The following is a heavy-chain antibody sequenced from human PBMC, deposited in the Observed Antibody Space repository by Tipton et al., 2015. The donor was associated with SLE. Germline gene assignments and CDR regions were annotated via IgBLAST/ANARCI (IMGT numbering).Heavy chain of an antibody. CDR2: IYSGGST. Sequence: SLRLSCAASGFTFGSYAMSWVRQAPGKGLEWVSVIYSGGSTYYADSVKGRFTISRDSSQNTLYLLMNSLRAEDTAVYYCAKDGGGPGADRHYWGQGTLVTVSS. J-gene: IGHJ4*02. D-gene: IGHD3-16*01. V-gene: IGHV3-23*03. CDR3: AKDGGGPGADRHY. CDR1: GFTFGSYA.